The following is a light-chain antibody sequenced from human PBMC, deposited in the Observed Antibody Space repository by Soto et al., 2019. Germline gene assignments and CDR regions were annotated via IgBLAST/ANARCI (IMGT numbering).Light chain of an antibody. J-gene: IGKJ1*01. CDR1: QDISNY. CDR2: DAS. CDR3: LQHNSYPVWT. Sequence: DIQMTQSPSSLSASVGDRFTITCQASQDISNYLNWYQQKPGKAPKLLIYDASNLETGVPSRFSGSGSGTDFTFTISSLQPEDIATYYCLQHNSYPVWTFGQGTKVDIK. V-gene: IGKV1-33*01.